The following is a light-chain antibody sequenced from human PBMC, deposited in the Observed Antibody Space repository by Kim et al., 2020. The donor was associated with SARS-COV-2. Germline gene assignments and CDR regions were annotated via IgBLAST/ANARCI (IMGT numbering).Light chain of an antibody. CDR1: QTVGSH. Sequence: DVQMTQSPLSLSASVGDTVTITCRASQTVGSHLNWFQQKPGKVPKLLIFGASNLQRGAPSRFSGSGSGTDFTLTISSLQPEDFVTYYCQQTYSIPTFGPGTQVDIK. V-gene: IGKV1-39*01. CDR2: GAS. CDR3: QQTYSIPT. J-gene: IGKJ1*01.